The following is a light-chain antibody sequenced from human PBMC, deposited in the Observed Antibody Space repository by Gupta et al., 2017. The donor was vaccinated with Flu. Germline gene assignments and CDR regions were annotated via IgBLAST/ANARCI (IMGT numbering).Light chain of an antibody. CDR1: QSVSTN. Sequence: EMAMTQSPVTLSVSPGERATLSCRASQSVSTNLAWYQQKPGQAPRLLIYGASTRATGIPARFSGSGSGTEFTLTISSLQSEDFAVYYCQQYLNWPLTFGGGTQVEIK. V-gene: IGKV3-15*01. J-gene: IGKJ4*01. CDR3: QQYLNWPLT. CDR2: GAS.